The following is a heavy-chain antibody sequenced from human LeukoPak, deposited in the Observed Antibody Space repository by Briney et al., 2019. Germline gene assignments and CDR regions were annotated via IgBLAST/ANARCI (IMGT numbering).Heavy chain of an antibody. CDR2: INPSGGST. CDR1: GYTFTSYY. J-gene: IGHJ6*03. Sequence: ASVKVSCKASGYTFTSYYMHWVRQAPGQGLEWMGIINPSGGSTNYAQKFQDRVTMTTDTSTSTAYMELRSLRSDDTAVYYCATTPPGPPYYYYMDVWGKGTTVTVSS. V-gene: IGHV1-46*01. CDR3: ATTPPGPPYYYYMDV.